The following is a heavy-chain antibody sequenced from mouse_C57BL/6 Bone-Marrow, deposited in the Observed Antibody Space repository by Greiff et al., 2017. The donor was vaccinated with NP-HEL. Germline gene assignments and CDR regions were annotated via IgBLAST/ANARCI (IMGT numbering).Heavy chain of an antibody. V-gene: IGHV5-4*03. CDR2: ISDGGSYT. CDR3: ARGGGNYCFDY. J-gene: IGHJ2*01. Sequence: EVKLVESGGGLVKPGGSLKLSCAASGFTFSSYAMSWVRQTPEKRLEWVATISDGGSYTYYPDNVKGRFTISRDNAKNNLYLQMSHLESEDTAMYYCARGGGNYCFDYWGQGTTLTVSS. D-gene: IGHD2-1*01. CDR1: GFTFSSYA.